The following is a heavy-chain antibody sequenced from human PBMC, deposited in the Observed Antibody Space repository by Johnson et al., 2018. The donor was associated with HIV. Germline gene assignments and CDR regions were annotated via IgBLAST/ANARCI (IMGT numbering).Heavy chain of an antibody. CDR3: ARDPGYSAFDI. Sequence: VQLVESGGGVVQPGRSLRLSCAASGFTFSSYAMSWVSQAPGKGLEWVSAISGSGGSTYYADSVKGRFTISRDNSKNTLYLLMNNLRAEDTAIYYCARDPGYSAFDIWGQGTVVTVSS. CDR1: GFTFSSYA. D-gene: IGHD1-1*01. V-gene: IGHV3-23*04. J-gene: IGHJ3*02. CDR2: ISGSGGST.